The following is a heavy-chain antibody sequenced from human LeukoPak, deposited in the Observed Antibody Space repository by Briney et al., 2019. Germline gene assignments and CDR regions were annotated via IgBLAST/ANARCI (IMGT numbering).Heavy chain of an antibody. CDR1: GFTFSSYA. CDR3: AKSSMIVVVMYYFDY. D-gene: IGHD3-22*01. J-gene: IGHJ4*02. V-gene: IGHV3-30-3*02. Sequence: GGSLRLSCAASGFTFSSYAMHWVRQAPGKGLEWVAVISYDGSNKYYADSVKGRFTISRDNSKNTLYLQMNSLRAEDTAVYYCAKSSMIVVVMYYFDYWGQGTLVTVSS. CDR2: ISYDGSNK.